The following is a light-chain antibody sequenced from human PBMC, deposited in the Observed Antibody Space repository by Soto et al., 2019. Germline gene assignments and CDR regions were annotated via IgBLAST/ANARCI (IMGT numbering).Light chain of an antibody. CDR3: QQRSNWPKWT. Sequence: EIVLTQSPATLSLSPGERATLSCRASQSVSSYLAWYQLKPGQAPRLLIYDASNRATGIPARFSGSGSGTDLTLKIRSPEHEDCHVHYRQQRSNWPKWTCGQSTKVDIK. V-gene: IGKV3-11*01. J-gene: IGKJ1*01. CDR2: DAS. CDR1: QSVSSY.